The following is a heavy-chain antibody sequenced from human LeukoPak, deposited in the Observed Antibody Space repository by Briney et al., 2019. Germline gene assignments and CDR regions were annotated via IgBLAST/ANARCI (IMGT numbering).Heavy chain of an antibody. CDR3: ARRSYCSGGSCYSYYYYYYMDV. V-gene: IGHV4-39*07. CDR2: IYYSGST. J-gene: IGHJ6*03. D-gene: IGHD2-15*01. Sequence: SETLSLTCTVSGGSISSSSYYWGWLRQPPGKGLEWIGSIYYSGSTYYNPSLKSRVTISVDTSKNQFSLKLSSVTAADTAVYYCARRSYCSGGSCYSYYYYYYMDVWGKGTTVTVSS. CDR1: GGSISSSSYY.